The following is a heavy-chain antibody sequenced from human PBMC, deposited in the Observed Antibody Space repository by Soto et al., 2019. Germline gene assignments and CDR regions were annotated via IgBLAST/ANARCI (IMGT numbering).Heavy chain of an antibody. J-gene: IGHJ6*03. V-gene: IGHV3-30*18. CDR3: AKVLPGMTARLSGMDV. Sequence: QVQLVESGGGVVQPGRSLRLSCAASGFSFNVYGMHWVRQAPGKGLEWVAVISYDGSNIYYGDSVKGRFTSSRDNSKNTLYLQMNSLRAEDTAVYYCAKVLPGMTARLSGMDVWGKGTTVTVSS. D-gene: IGHD6-6*01. CDR2: ISYDGSNI. CDR1: GFSFNVYG.